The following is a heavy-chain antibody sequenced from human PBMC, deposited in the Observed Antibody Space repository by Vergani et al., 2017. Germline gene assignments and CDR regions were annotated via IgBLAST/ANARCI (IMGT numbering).Heavy chain of an antibody. D-gene: IGHD6-19*01. V-gene: IGHV4-39*01. CDR2: IYYSGST. Sequence: QLQLQESGPGLVKPSATLSLTCSVSGASIRSSNYYWGWLRQPPGKVLEWIASIYYSGSTYYHPSLKSRVTISVDTSKNQFSLKLSSVTAADTAVYFCARHSTVEWLVKLGWIDPWGQGILVTVSS. CDR1: GASIRSSNYY. J-gene: IGHJ5*02. CDR3: ARHSTVEWLVKLGWIDP.